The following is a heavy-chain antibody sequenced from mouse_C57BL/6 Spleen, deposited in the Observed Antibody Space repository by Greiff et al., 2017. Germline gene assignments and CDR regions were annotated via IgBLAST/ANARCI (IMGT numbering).Heavy chain of an antibody. V-gene: IGHV1-82*01. Sequence: QVQLQQSGPELVKPGASVKISCKASGYAFSSSWMNWVKQRPGKGLEWIGRIYPGDGDTNYNGKFKGKATLTADKSSSTAYMQRSSLTSEDSAVYVCARNEYDSAWFAYWGQGTLVTVSA. CDR2: IYPGDGDT. CDR3: ARNEYDSAWFAY. CDR1: GYAFSSSW. D-gene: IGHD2-4*01. J-gene: IGHJ3*01.